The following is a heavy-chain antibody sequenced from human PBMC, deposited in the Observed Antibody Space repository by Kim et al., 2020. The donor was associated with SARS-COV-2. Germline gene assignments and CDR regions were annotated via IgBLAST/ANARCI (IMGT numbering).Heavy chain of an antibody. Sequence: GGSLRLSCAASGFTVSSNYMSWVRQAPGKGLEWVSIIESDGTTYYAQSVRGRFTISRDTSRNTLHLQMNSLRAEDTAVYYCARSPSSVDYSRGKYRPSAFDGWGQGTLVTVSA. D-gene: IGHD3-16*02. J-gene: IGHJ3*01. V-gene: IGHV3-53*01. CDR2: IESDGTT. CDR1: GFTVSSNY. CDR3: ARSPSSVDYSRGKYRPSAFDG.